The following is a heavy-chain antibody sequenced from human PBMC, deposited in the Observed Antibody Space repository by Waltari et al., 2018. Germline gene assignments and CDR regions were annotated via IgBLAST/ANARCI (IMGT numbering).Heavy chain of an antibody. CDR1: GYTFTAYY. Sequence: QVQLVQSGAEVRKPGASVKVSCEASGYTFTAYYIHWVRQAPGQGLEWLGWINPESGGPNSAQRFQGRLTMTRDTSTSTAYMELSRLRSDDTALYYCARGTRTWYFDLWGRGTLVTVSS. CDR3: ARGTRTWYFDL. J-gene: IGHJ2*01. D-gene: IGHD1-7*01. V-gene: IGHV1-2*02. CDR2: INPESGGP.